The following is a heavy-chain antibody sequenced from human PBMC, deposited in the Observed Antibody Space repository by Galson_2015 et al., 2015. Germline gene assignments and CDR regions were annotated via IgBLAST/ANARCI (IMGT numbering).Heavy chain of an antibody. CDR3: ARLVVESAATYFDY. CDR1: ADSVSSSTFY. D-gene: IGHD2-15*01. J-gene: IGHJ4*02. CDR2: ISYTESP. V-gene: IGHV4-39*01. Sequence: LSLTCTVSADSVSSSTFYWGWIRQPPGKGLECIGNISYTESPYYNPSLKSRVTISVDSSKNQFSLRLTSVTAADTAVYYCARLVVESAATYFDYWGQGVLVIVSS.